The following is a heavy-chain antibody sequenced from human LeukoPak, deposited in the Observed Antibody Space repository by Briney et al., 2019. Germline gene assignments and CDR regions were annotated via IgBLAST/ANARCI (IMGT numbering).Heavy chain of an antibody. CDR3: ARDRLVNYGMDV. V-gene: IGHV1-69*04. J-gene: IGHJ6*02. CDR2: IIPILGIA. CDR1: GGTFSSYA. Sequence: SVKVSCKASGGTFSSYAISWVRQAPGQGLEWMGRIIPILGIANYAQKFQGRVTITADKSTSTAYMELSSLRSEDTAVYYCARDRLVNYGMDVWGQGTTVTVSS.